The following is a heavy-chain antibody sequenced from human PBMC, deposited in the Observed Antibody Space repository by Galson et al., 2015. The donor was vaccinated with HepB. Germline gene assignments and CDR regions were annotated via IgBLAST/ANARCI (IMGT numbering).Heavy chain of an antibody. CDR3: ARSDYYGSGSPSAY. V-gene: IGHV3-53*01. J-gene: IGHJ4*02. Sequence: SLRLSCAASGFTVSSNCMSWVRQAPGKGLEWVSVIYGCGSTYYADSVKGRFTISRDNSKNTLYLQMNSLRAEDTAAYYCARSDYYGSGSPSAYWGQGTLVTVSS. CDR1: GFTVSSNC. D-gene: IGHD3-10*01. CDR2: IYGCGST.